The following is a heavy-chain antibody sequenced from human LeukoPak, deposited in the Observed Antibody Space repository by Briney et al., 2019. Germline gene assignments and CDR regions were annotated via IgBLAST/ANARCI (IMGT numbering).Heavy chain of an antibody. CDR3: SAWSRSYYFDG. CDR2: ISYDGSNK. CDR1: GFTFSSYG. D-gene: IGHD2-8*02. J-gene: IGHJ4*02. V-gene: IGHV3-30*03. Sequence: QPGRSLRLSCAASGFTFSSYGMHWVRQAPGKGLEWVAVISYDGSNKYYADSVKGRFTISRDNSKNTLYLQMNSLRAEDTAVYYCSAWSRSYYFDGWGQGTLVTVSS.